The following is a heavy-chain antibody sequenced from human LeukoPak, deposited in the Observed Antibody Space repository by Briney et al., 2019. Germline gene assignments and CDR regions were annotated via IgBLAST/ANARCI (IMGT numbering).Heavy chain of an antibody. V-gene: IGHV3-23*01. CDR3: AKCYLYDSSAYYFDY. D-gene: IGHD3-22*01. CDR2: ISGSGLTT. Sequence: GGSLRLSCAASGFTFSGYAMSWVRQAPGRGLEWVSGISGSGLTTYYADSVKGRFTISRDNSKNTLYLQMNSLRAEDTAVYYCAKCYLYDSSAYYFDYWGQGTLVTVSS. CDR1: GFTFSGYA. J-gene: IGHJ4*02.